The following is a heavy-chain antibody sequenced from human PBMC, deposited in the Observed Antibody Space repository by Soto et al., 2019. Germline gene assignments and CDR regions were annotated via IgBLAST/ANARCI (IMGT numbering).Heavy chain of an antibody. CDR3: ARVDYYTSTSTFDN. CDR2: IYYSGST. V-gene: IGHV4-31*03. J-gene: IGHJ4*02. CDR1: GGSISSGGYY. Sequence: SETLSLTCTVSGGSISSGGYYWSWIRQHPGKGLEWIGYIYYSGSTYYNPSLKSRVTISVDTSKNQFSLKLSSVTAADTAVYYCARVDYYTSTSTFDNWGQETVLPVSS. D-gene: IGHD2-2*01.